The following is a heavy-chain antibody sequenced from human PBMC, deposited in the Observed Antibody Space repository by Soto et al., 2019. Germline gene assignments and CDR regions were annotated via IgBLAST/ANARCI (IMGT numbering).Heavy chain of an antibody. CDR2: INHSGST. Sequence: ASETLSLTCAVYGGSFSGYYWSWIRQPPGKGLEWIGEINHSGSTNYNPSLKSRVTISVDTSKNQFSLKLSSVTAADTAVYYCAREVVAATKGTTLKYFQHWGQGTLVTVSS. J-gene: IGHJ1*01. V-gene: IGHV4-34*01. D-gene: IGHD2-15*01. CDR3: AREVVAATKGTTLKYFQH. CDR1: GGSFSGYY.